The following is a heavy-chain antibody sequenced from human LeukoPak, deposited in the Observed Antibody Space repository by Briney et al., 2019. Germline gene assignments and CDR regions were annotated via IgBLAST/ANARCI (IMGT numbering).Heavy chain of an antibody. V-gene: IGHV3-21*01. Sequence: GGSLRLSCAASGFTFSSYAMSWVRQAAGKGLEWVSLISSRGSNIYYADSVKGRFTISRDNAENSLYLQMNSLRDEDTAVYYCAREVTAIPQNHMDVWGKGTTVTVSS. CDR3: AREVTAIPQNHMDV. CDR1: GFTFSSYA. D-gene: IGHD5-18*01. J-gene: IGHJ6*03. CDR2: ISSRGSNI.